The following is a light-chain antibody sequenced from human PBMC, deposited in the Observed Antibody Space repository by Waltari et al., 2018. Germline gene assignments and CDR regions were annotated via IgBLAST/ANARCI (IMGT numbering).Light chain of an antibody. CDR3: QRYDNLPMFA. Sequence: IQLTQSPSSLSASVGDRVTITCRASQDITNYLNWYQQKPGKAPKLLIHDASKLESGVPLRFSGSQSGTYFTLTITSLQPEDIATYYCQRYDNLPMFAFGPGTKVDIK. J-gene: IGKJ3*01. CDR2: DAS. V-gene: IGKV1-33*01. CDR1: QDITNY.